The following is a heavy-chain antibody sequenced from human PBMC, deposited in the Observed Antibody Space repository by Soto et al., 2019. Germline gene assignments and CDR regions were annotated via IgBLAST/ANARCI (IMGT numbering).Heavy chain of an antibody. V-gene: IGHV4-34*01. Sequence: SETLSFTLAVYGGSFRRYSSTWIRQPPGKGLEWIGEVNHSGSTKYNSSLGSRGTISPDSSEKHFSLKLRAVTAAHTAVYFCVRGIRPTLTFHGGRPGRYYFDSWGQGTPVTVSS. J-gene: IGHJ4*02. CDR2: VNHSGST. D-gene: IGHD2-15*01. CDR1: GGSFRRYS. CDR3: VRGIRPTLTFHGGRPGRYYFDS.